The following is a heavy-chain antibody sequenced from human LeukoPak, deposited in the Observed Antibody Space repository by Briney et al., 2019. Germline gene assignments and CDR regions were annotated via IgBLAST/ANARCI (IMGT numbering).Heavy chain of an antibody. Sequence: SETLSLTCTVSGGSVSSGSYYWSWIRQPPGKGLEWIGYIYYSGSTNYNPSLKSRVTISVDTSKNQFSLKLSSVTAADTAVYYCARTSDYYDSSGYYYGPHSYDYWGQGTLVTVSP. CDR3: ARTSDYYDSSGYYYGPHSYDY. V-gene: IGHV4-61*01. J-gene: IGHJ4*02. CDR1: GGSVSSGSYY. CDR2: IYYSGST. D-gene: IGHD3-22*01.